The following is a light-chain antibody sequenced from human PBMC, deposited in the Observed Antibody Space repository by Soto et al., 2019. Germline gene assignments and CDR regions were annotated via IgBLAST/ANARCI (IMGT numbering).Light chain of an antibody. J-gene: IGLJ1*01. CDR3: SSYTTGNTRQIV. V-gene: IGLV2-14*01. Sequence: QSALTQPASVSGSPGQSITISCTGTSSDVGGYNYVSWYQQHPGKAPKFIIYDVSNRPSGVSNRFSGSKSGNTASLTISGLQAEDEADYYCSSYTTGNTRQIVFGTGTKVTVL. CDR2: DVS. CDR1: SSDVGGYNY.